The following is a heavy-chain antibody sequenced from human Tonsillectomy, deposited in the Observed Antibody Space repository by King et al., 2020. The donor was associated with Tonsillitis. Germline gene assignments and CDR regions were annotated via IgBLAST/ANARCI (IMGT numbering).Heavy chain of an antibody. CDR3: ATGVGGSFYPEYFHL. V-gene: IGHV4-38-2*01. Sequence: VQLQESGPGLVKPSETLSLTCAVSGYSISSGYYWGWIRQPPGKGLEWIGSIYHSGSTKYNPSLESRVTISGDTSNNQFSLKLTSVTAADTAVYYCATGVGGSFYPEYFHLWGQGTLVIVSS. CDR2: IYHSGST. D-gene: IGHD1-26*01. J-gene: IGHJ1*01. CDR1: GYSISSGYY.